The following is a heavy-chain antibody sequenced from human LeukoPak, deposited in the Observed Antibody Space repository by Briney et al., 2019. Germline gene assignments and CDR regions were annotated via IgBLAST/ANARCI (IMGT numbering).Heavy chain of an antibody. D-gene: IGHD6-19*01. J-gene: IGHJ6*03. CDR2: ISWNSGSI. V-gene: IGHV3-9*01. CDR3: ARETLSRIAVAGTVNYYYYMDV. Sequence: GRSLRLSCAASGFTFDDYAMHWVRQAPGEGLEWVSGISWNSGSIGYADSVKGRFTISRDNAKNSLYLQMNSLRAEDTALYYCARETLSRIAVAGTVNYYYYMDVWGKGTTVTVSS. CDR1: GFTFDDYA.